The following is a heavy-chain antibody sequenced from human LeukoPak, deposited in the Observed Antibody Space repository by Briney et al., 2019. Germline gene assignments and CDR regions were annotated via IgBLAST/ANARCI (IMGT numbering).Heavy chain of an antibody. V-gene: IGHV4-39*07. CDR3: ARGALLWFGELLPNFDY. CDR1: GGSISSYY. CDR2: VYYSGST. D-gene: IGHD3-10*01. Sequence: PSETLSLTCTVSGGSISSYYWSWIRQPPGKGLEWLASVYYSGSTYYNPSLKRRVTISIDTSKNQFSLKLSSVTAADTAVYYCARGALLWFGELLPNFDYWGQGTLVTVSS. J-gene: IGHJ4*02.